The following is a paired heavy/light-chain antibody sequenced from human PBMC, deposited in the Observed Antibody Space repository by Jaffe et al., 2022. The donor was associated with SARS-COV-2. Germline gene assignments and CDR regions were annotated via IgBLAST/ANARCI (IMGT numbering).Heavy chain of an antibody. CDR1: GFTFSSYA. D-gene: IGHD2-15*01. CDR2: ISYDGNYK. J-gene: IGHJ5*02. Sequence: QEQLVESGGGVVQPGRSLRLSCAASGFTFSSYAMHWVRQAPGKGLEWVAVISYDGNYKYYADSVKGRFTISRDDSKNTLYLQMNSLRPEDTAVYYCARESIGATRGGTYNWLDPWGQGTLVTVSS. CDR3: ARESIGATRGGTYNWLDP. V-gene: IGHV3-30*04.
Light chain of an antibody. CDR3: VQTYSTPFT. CDR2: AAS. J-gene: IGKJ3*01. Sequence: DIQMTQSPSSLSASVGDRVTITCRASQSINSYLNWYQQKPGKAPKVLIYAASTLQSGVPSRFSGSGSGTDFTLTISSPQPEDFATYYCVQTYSTPFTFGPGTKVDIK. V-gene: IGKV1-39*01. CDR1: QSINSY.